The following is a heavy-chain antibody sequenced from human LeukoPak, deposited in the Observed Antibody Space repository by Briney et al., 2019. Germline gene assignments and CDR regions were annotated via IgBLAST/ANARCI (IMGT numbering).Heavy chain of an antibody. CDR2: IYHSGST. Sequence: PSQTLSLTCAVSGGSISSGGYSWSWIRQPPGKGLEWIGYIYHSGSTYYNPSLKSRVTISVDRSKNQFSLKLSSVTAADTVVYYCARARGPGSGYDPWGQGTLVTVSS. CDR1: GGSISSGGYS. CDR3: ARARGPGSGYDP. D-gene: IGHD3-22*01. J-gene: IGHJ5*02. V-gene: IGHV4-30-2*01.